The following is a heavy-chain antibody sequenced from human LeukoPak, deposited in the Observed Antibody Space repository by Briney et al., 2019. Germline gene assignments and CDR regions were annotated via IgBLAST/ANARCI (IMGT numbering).Heavy chain of an antibody. D-gene: IGHD1-26*01. CDR1: GGSFSGYY. J-gene: IGHJ4*02. V-gene: IGHV4-34*11. CDR3: ARAPRSGSNYRFDH. CDR2: IHYTGST. Sequence: SETLSLTCAVYGGSFSGYYWSWIRQPPGKGLEWIGYIHYTGSTNYNPSLKSRVTISVDTSKNQFSLNLSSVTAADTAVYYCARAPRSGSNYRFDHWGQGTLVTVSS.